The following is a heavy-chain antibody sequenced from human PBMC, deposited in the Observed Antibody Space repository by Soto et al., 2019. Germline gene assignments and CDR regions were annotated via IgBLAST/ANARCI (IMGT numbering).Heavy chain of an antibody. CDR3: ARVYGDYVWGSYPQGYYFDY. J-gene: IGHJ4*02. CDR2: INPNSGGT. Sequence: ASVKVSCKASGYTFTGYYMHWVRQAPGQGLEWMGWINPNSGGTNYAQKFQGWVTMIRDTSISTAYMELSRLRSDDTAVYYCARVYGDYVWGSYPQGYYFDYWGQGTLVTVSS. D-gene: IGHD3-16*02. V-gene: IGHV1-2*04. CDR1: GYTFTGYY.